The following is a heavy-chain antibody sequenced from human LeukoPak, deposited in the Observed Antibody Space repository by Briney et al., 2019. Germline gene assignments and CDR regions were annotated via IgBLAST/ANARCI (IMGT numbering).Heavy chain of an antibody. Sequence: GRSLRLSCAASGFIFSNYGMHWVRQAPGKGLEWVAVISYDGSNKYNPDSVKGRFTISRDNSKNMVYLQMNSLRAEDTAVYYCAKPYYYDSSGYRNWGQGTLVTVSS. D-gene: IGHD3-22*01. CDR1: GFIFSNYG. CDR3: AKPYYYDSSGYRN. CDR2: ISYDGSNK. J-gene: IGHJ4*02. V-gene: IGHV3-30*18.